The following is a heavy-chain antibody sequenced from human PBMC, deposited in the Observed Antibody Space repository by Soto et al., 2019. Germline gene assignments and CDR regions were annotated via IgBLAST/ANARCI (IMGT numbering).Heavy chain of an antibody. V-gene: IGHV3-23*01. CDR3: AKDLYESLLEPLDSYYGMDV. Sequence: LRLSCAASGFTFSSYAMSWVRQAPGKGLEWVSAISGSGGSTYYADSVKGRFTISRDNSKNTLYLQMNSLRAEDTAVYYCAKDLYESLLEPLDSYYGMDVWGQGTTGTVFS. CDR1: GFTFSSYA. D-gene: IGHD1-1*01. J-gene: IGHJ6*02. CDR2: ISGSGGST.